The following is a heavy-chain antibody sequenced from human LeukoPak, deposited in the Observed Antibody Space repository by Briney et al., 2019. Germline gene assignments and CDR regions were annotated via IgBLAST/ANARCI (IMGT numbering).Heavy chain of an antibody. CDR3: ARVMLTTAFDV. V-gene: IGHV4-59*01. CDR2: IYYTGGT. Sequence: PSETLSRTCTVSGGSIGRSYWSWIRQPPGKGLEWIGYIYYTGGTIYNPSLKSRVTISVDTSKNQFSLKLSSLTAADTAVYYCARVMLTTAFDVWGQGTVVTVSS. J-gene: IGHJ3*01. CDR1: GGSIGRSY. D-gene: IGHD4/OR15-4a*01.